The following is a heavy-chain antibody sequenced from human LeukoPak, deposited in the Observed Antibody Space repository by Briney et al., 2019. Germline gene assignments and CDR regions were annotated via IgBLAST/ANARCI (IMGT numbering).Heavy chain of an antibody. J-gene: IGHJ3*02. CDR2: IYTSGST. CDR1: GGSISSYY. V-gene: IGHV4-4*07. CDR3: ARECWWFGESFAYDAFDI. D-gene: IGHD3-10*01. Sequence: PSETLSLTCTVSGGSISSYYWRWIRQPAGKGLEWIGRIYTSGSTNYNPSLKSRVTMSVDTSKNQFSLKLSSVTAADTAVYYCARECWWFGESFAYDAFDIWGQGTMVTVSS.